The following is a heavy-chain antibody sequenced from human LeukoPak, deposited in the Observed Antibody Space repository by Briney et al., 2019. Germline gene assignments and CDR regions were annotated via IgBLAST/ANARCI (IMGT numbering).Heavy chain of an antibody. CDR1: GYTFTSYD. V-gene: IGHV1-8*01. J-gene: IGHJ4*02. D-gene: IGHD6-6*01. Sequence: GASVKVSCKASGYTFTSYDINWVRQATGQGPEWMGWMNPNSGNTGYAQKFQGRVTMTRNTSISTDYVELSSLRSEDTAVYYCAARGASSSSLRPLDYWGQGTLVTVSS. CDR2: MNPNSGNT. CDR3: AARGASSSSLRPLDY.